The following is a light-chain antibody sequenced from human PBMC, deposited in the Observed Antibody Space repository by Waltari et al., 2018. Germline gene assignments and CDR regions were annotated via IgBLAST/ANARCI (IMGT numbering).Light chain of an antibody. CDR3: QQRSNWPPT. CDR2: DAS. Sequence: EIVLTQSPATLSLSPGERDTLSCRASQSVSSYLAWYQQKPGQAPRLLIYDASNRATGIPARFSGSVSGTDFTLTISSLEPEEFAVYYCQQRSNWPPTFGGGTKVEIK. CDR1: QSVSSY. J-gene: IGKJ4*01. V-gene: IGKV3-11*01.